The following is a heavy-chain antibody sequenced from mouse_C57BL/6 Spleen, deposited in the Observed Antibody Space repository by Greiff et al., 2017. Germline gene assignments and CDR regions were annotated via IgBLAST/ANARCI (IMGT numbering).Heavy chain of an antibody. J-gene: IGHJ3*01. V-gene: IGHV5-12*01. CDR1: GFTFSDYY. D-gene: IGHD2-4*01. CDR2: ISNGGGST. Sequence: EVQLVESGGGLVQPGGSLKLSCAASGFTFSDYYMYWVRQTPEKRLEWVAYISNGGGSTYYPATVKGRFTISRDNAKNTLYLQMSRLKSEDTAMYYCARHGYDYDGAWFAYWGQGTLVTVSA. CDR3: ARHGYDYDGAWFAY.